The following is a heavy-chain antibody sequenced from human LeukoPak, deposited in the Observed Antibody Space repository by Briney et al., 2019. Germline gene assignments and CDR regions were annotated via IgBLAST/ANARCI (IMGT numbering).Heavy chain of an antibody. J-gene: IGHJ4*02. CDR3: AKQSLYDSSGHFHY. CDR1: GLTVSGNY. CDR2: IYSGGST. V-gene: IGHV3-66*04. Sequence: PGGSLRLSCAASGLTVSGNYMSWVRQAPGKGLEWVSVIYSGGSTYYADSVKGRFTISRDNSKNTLFLRMNSLRAEDTAVYFCAKQSLYDSSGHFHYWGQGTLVTVSS. D-gene: IGHD3-22*01.